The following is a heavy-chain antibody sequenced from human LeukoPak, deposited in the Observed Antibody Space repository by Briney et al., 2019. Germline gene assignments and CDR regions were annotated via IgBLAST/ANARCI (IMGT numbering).Heavy chain of an antibody. CDR1: GFTFSSYA. J-gene: IGHJ4*02. Sequence: GGSLRLSCASSGFTFSSYAMSWVRQAPGKGLEWVSTIGGTGVRTYYADSVKGRFTISRDNSKNTLYLQMNSLRAEDTAVYYCAKDYSSRNPAVDYWGQGTLVTVSS. V-gene: IGHV3-23*01. CDR2: IGGTGVRT. CDR3: AKDYSSRNPAVDY. D-gene: IGHD6-13*01.